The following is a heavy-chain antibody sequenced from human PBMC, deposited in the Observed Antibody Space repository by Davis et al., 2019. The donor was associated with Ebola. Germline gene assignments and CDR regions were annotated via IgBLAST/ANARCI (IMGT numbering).Heavy chain of an antibody. CDR3: ARTDSSSWYGRGYYYYGMDV. J-gene: IGHJ6*02. Sequence: GESLKISCAASGFTFSSYAMHWVRQAPGKGLEWVAVISYDGSNKYYADSVKGRFTISRDNSKNTLYLQMNSLRAEDTAVYYCARTDSSSWYGRGYYYYGMDVWGQGTTVTVSS. V-gene: IGHV3-30-3*01. D-gene: IGHD6-13*01. CDR2: ISYDGSNK. CDR1: GFTFSSYA.